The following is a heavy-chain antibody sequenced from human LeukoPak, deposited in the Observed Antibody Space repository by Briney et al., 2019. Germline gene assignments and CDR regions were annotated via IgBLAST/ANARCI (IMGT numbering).Heavy chain of an antibody. CDR1: GFSFRSYW. Sequence: GGSLRLSSAATGFSFRSYWMNWVRQVPGKGLEWLAIIKQDGSEKQYKGYVDGRFTIFKDNAKNSLHLQMNSLRAEDTAVYYCAGGSGYLITSWGEGPLVTVSS. V-gene: IGHV3-7*01. CDR2: IKQDGSEK. J-gene: IGHJ5*02. D-gene: IGHD3-9*01. CDR3: AGGSGYLITS.